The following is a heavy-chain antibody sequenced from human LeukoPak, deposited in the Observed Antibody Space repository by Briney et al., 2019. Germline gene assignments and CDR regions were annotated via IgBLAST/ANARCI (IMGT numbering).Heavy chain of an antibody. CDR3: ARGGELRYFDWLLSD. J-gene: IGHJ4*02. CDR1: GGTFSSYA. CDR2: IIPIFGTA. Sequence: SVTVSCKASGGTFSSYAISWVRQAPGQGLEWMGGIIPIFGTANYAQKFQGRVTITADKSTSTAYMELSSLRSEDTAVYYCARGGELRYFDWLLSDWGQGTLVTVSS. V-gene: IGHV1-69*06. D-gene: IGHD3-9*01.